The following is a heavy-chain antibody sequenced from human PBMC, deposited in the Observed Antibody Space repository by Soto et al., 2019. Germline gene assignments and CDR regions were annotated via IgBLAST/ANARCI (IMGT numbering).Heavy chain of an antibody. Sequence: GGSLRLSCAASGFTFSSYGMHWVRQAPGKGLEWVAVIWYDGSNKYYADSVKGRFTISRDNSKNTLYLQMNSLRAEDTAVYYCARDHHGDPEDRFDYWGQGTLVTVSS. CDR1: GFTFSSYG. D-gene: IGHD4-17*01. J-gene: IGHJ4*02. CDR2: IWYDGSNK. V-gene: IGHV3-33*01. CDR3: ARDHHGDPEDRFDY.